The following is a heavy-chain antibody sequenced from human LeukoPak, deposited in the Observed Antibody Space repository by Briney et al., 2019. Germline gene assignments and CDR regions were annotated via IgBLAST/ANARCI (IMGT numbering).Heavy chain of an antibody. CDR2: INQDGSQQ. Sequence: GGSLRLSCAASGFTFRNFWMTRVRQAPGKGLQWVANINQDGSQQAYVDSVRGRFSVSRDNGKNSLYLQMNSLRAEDTAVYFCARDPYSSSSFDYWGQGTLVTVSS. J-gene: IGHJ4*02. CDR3: ARDPYSSSSFDY. D-gene: IGHD6-6*01. V-gene: IGHV3-7*01. CDR1: GFTFRNFW.